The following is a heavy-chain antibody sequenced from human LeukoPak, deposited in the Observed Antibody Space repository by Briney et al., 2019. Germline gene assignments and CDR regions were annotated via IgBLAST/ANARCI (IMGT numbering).Heavy chain of an antibody. CDR3: ARDGPVLKWELRTIIPFDY. V-gene: IGHV4-39*07. Sequence: SETLSLTCTVSGGSISSSSYYWGWIRQPPGKGLEWIGSIYYSGSTYYNPSLKSRVTISVDTSKNQFSLKLSSVTAADTAVYYCARDGPVLKWELRTIIPFDYWGQGTLVTVSS. CDR1: GGSISSSSYY. CDR2: IYYSGST. D-gene: IGHD1-26*01. J-gene: IGHJ4*02.